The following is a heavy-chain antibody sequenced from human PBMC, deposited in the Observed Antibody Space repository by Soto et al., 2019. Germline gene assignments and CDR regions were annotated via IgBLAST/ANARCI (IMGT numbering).Heavy chain of an antibody. J-gene: IGHJ2*01. V-gene: IGHV1-3*05. Sequence: QVQLVQSGAEEKKPGASVKVSCKASGYTFTSYAIHWVRQAPGQRLEWMGWINAGNGKTKFSQKFQGRVTITRDTPASTAYMELSSLRSEDTAVYYCARDVAWYFDLWGRGTLVTVSS. CDR2: INAGNGKT. CDR3: ARDVAWYFDL. CDR1: GYTFTSYA. D-gene: IGHD2-15*01.